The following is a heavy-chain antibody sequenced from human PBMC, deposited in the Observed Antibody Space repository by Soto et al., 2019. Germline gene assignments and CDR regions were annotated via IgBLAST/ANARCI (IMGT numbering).Heavy chain of an antibody. V-gene: IGHV3-33*06. CDR1: GFSFSNYG. J-gene: IGHJ4*02. CDR3: TNWRASFNVDY. Sequence: QVQLAESGGGVVQPGGSLTLSCAASGFSFSNYGMHWVRQAPGKGLEWVAAIFRDGNTKQYADSVKGRFSVSRDNSQNTLDLQMNSLRTEDTAVYDGTNWRASFNVDYWGQGALVTVSS. CDR2: IFRDGNTK.